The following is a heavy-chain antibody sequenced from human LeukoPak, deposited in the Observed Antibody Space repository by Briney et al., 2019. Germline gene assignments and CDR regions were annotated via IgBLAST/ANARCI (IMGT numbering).Heavy chain of an antibody. CDR3: ARAYDSSGYSTFDP. D-gene: IGHD3-22*01. CDR2: IASDGSST. V-gene: IGHV3-74*01. J-gene: IGHJ5*02. Sequence: GGSLRLSCAASGFTFSTYAMNWVRQAPGKGLVWVSRIASDGSSTTYADSVKGRFTISRDNARNSLYLQMNSLRAEDTAVYYCARAYDSSGYSTFDPWGQGTLVTVSS. CDR1: GFTFSTYA.